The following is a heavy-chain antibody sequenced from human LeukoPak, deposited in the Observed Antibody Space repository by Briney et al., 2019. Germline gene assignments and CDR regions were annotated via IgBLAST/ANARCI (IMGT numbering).Heavy chain of an antibody. J-gene: IGHJ5*02. CDR3: ARDPGAAAGNLWS. CDR1: GLTVSNNY. CDR2: IFSGGGT. V-gene: IGHV3-66*01. Sequence: GGSLRLSCVVTGLTVSNNYMTSVHQARGKGLEWVSLIFSGGGTYYADSVKGRFTISRDSSKNTLYLQMNSLRAEDTALYYCARDPGAAAGNLWSWGQGTLVTVSS. D-gene: IGHD6-25*01.